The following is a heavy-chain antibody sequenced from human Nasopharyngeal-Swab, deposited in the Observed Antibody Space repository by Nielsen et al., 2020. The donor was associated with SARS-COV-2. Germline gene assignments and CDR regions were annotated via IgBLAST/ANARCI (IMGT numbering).Heavy chain of an antibody. CDR2: TSGSGGST. CDR1: GFTFSSYA. V-gene: IGHV3-23*01. D-gene: IGHD3-3*01. Sequence: GGSLRLSCAASGFTFSSYAMSWVRQAPGKGLEWVSTTSGSGGSTYYADSVKGRFTISRDNSWTTLYLQMNSLRAEDTAVYYCARWSGYYYYYGMDVWGQGTTVTVSS. CDR3: ARWSGYYYYYGMDV. J-gene: IGHJ6*02.